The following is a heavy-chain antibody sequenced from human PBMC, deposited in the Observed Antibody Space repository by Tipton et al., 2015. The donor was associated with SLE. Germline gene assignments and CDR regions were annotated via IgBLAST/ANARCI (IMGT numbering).Heavy chain of an antibody. Sequence: SLRLSCAASGFTFSNYGMHWVRQAPGKGLEWVAVIWYDGSNKYYADSVKGRFTISRDNSKNTLYLQMNSLRAEGTAVYYCAKGAYDCWSGYYTGDWYFDLWGRGSLVTVSS. V-gene: IGHV3-30*18. CDR2: IWYDGSNK. J-gene: IGHJ2*01. CDR3: AKGAYDCWSGYYTGDWYFDL. D-gene: IGHD3-3*01. CDR1: GFTFSNYG.